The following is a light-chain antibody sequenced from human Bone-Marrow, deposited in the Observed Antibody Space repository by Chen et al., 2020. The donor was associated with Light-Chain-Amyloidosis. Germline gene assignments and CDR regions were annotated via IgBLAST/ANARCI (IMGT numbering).Light chain of an antibody. V-gene: IGKV1-39*01. CDR1: QSIVNF. CDR3: QQKCSTART. Sequence: DIQLTQSPSSLSASVGDRVTSTCRASQSIVNFLNWYQQKPGKPPTLFIYTASNLQSGVPSRFSGSESGTDFTLTISSLHPYDCATYYCQQKCSTARTLGPGTKLEI. CDR2: TAS. J-gene: IGKJ2*01.